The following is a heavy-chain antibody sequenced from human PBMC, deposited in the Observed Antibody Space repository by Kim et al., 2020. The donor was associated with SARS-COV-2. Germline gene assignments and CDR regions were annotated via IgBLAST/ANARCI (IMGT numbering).Heavy chain of an antibody. CDR2: INGGGDVT. CDR3: ARGVSGPNAGEDSFAI. J-gene: IGHJ3*02. V-gene: IGHV3-23*01. CDR1: GFTFNIFA. Sequence: GGSLRLSCAASGFTFNIFAMSWVRQTSGKGLGWVSVINGGGDVTYFADTVKGRFIISRDNSRNTLFLQINTLRAEDTALYFCARGVSGPNAGEDSFAIWG. D-gene: IGHD3-10*01.